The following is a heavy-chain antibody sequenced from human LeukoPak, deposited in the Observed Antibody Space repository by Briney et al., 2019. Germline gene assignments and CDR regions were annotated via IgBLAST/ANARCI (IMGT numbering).Heavy chain of an antibody. Sequence: SETLSLTCAVSGGSFSDYYWIWIRQPPGKGLEWIGEINHGGTTNYNPSLKSRVNISGDTSNRQFSVNLSSVTAAGTALYHCATLSWTRSGLYESWFDPWGQGTLVTVSS. CDR2: INHGGTT. J-gene: IGHJ5*02. CDR3: ATLSWTRSGLYESWFDP. V-gene: IGHV4-34*01. D-gene: IGHD5/OR15-5a*01. CDR1: GGSFSDYY.